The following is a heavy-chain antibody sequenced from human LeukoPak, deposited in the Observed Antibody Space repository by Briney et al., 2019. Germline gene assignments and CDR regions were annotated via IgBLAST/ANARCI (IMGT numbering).Heavy chain of an antibody. V-gene: IGHV4-38-2*02. Sequence: PSETLSLACTVSGYSISSGYYWGWTRQPPGKGLEWIGSIYHSGSTNYNPSLKSRVTISVDTSKNQFSLKLSSVTAADTAVYYCARHTQPADIVATILPFDYWGQGTLVTVSS. CDR3: ARHTQPADIVATILPFDY. J-gene: IGHJ4*02. D-gene: IGHD5-12*01. CDR1: GYSISSGYY. CDR2: IYHSGST.